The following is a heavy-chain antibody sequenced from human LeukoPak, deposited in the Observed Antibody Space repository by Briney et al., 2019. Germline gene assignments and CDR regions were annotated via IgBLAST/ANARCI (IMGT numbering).Heavy chain of an antibody. J-gene: IGHJ4*02. CDR1: GFTFSSYG. V-gene: IGHV3-30*18. D-gene: IGHD2-2*01. CDR3: AKVPKGGYFDY. Sequence: GGSLRLSCAASGFTFSSYGMHWVRQAPGKGLEWVAVISYDGSNKYYADSVKGRFTISRDNSKNTLYLQMNSLRGEDTAVYYCAKVPKGGYFDYWGQGTLVSVSS. CDR2: ISYDGSNK.